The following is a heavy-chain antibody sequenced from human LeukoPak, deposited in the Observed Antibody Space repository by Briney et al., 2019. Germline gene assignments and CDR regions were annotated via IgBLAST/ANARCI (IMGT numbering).Heavy chain of an antibody. CDR1: GYTFTSYG. CDR2: ISAYNGNT. D-gene: IGHD3-16*01. V-gene: IGHV1-18*01. J-gene: IGHJ5*02. Sequence: ASVKVSCKASGYTFTSYGISWVRQAPGQGLEWMGWISAYNGNTNYAQKLQGRVTMTTDTSTSTAYMELRSLRSDDTAVYYCARDWGRVQAWWFDPWGQGTLVTVSS. CDR3: ARDWGRVQAWWFDP.